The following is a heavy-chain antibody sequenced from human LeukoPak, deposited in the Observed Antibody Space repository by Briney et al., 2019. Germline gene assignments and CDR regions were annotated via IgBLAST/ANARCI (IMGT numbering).Heavy chain of an antibody. D-gene: IGHD1-26*01. V-gene: IGHV3-23*01. J-gene: IGHJ4*02. CDR3: VRDLGGRSGH. Sequence: GGSLRLSCEASGFTFGNYAMNWVRQAPGKGLEWVSTISGTGSSTYYADSAKGRFTISRDNSKDTLFLQLNSLRAEDTAVYYCVRDLGGRSGHWGQGTLVTVSS. CDR1: GFTFGNYA. CDR2: ISGTGSST.